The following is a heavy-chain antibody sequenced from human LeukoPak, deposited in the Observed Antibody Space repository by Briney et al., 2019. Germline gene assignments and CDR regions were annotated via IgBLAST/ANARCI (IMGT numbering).Heavy chain of an antibody. CDR1: GFTFTNYW. J-gene: IGHJ3*02. V-gene: IGHV3-7*03. Sequence: GGSLRLSCATSGFTFTNYWMSWVRQAPGKGLEWVANIKQDGSEKYYVDSLKGRFTISRDNTKNSLYLQMNSLRAEDTAVYYCAKGVPKIVVVVAATIWGQGTMVTVSS. CDR2: IKQDGSEK. CDR3: AKGVPKIVVVVAATI. D-gene: IGHD2-15*01.